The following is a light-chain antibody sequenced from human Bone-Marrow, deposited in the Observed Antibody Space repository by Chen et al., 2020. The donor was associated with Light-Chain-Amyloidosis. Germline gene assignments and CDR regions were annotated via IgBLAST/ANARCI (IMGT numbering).Light chain of an antibody. CDR1: SSDVGGYNY. CDR2: DVS. Sequence: QSALTQPASVSGSPGQSITISCTGTSSDVGGYNYVSWYQQHPGKAPKLMIYDVSNRPSGVSNRVSGSQAGNTASLPISGLQAEDEADYYCSSYTSSSTLWVFGGGTKLTVL. V-gene: IGLV2-14*03. CDR3: SSYTSSSTLWV. J-gene: IGLJ3*02.